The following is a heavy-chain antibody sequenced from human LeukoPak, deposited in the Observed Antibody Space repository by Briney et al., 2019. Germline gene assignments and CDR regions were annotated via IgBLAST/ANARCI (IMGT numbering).Heavy chain of an antibody. Sequence: SQTLSLTCAVSGGSISSGGYSWSWIRQPPGKGLEWIGYIYHSGSTYYNPSLKSRVTISVDTSKNQFSLKLSSVTAADTAVYYCARDSGYGEPFDYWGQGTLVTVSS. CDR2: IYHSGST. CDR3: ARDSGYGEPFDY. V-gene: IGHV4-30-2*01. J-gene: IGHJ4*02. CDR1: GGSISSGGYS. D-gene: IGHD4-17*01.